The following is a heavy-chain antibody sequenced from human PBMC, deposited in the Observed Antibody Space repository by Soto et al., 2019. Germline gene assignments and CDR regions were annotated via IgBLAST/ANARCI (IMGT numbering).Heavy chain of an antibody. J-gene: IGHJ3*02. D-gene: IGHD2-2*01. V-gene: IGHV1-18*01. CDR1: GYTFTSYG. CDR2: ISAYNGNT. CDR3: ARARADTVVVPAAALPGVGAFDI. Sequence: ASVKVSCKASGYTFTSYGISWVRQAPGQGLEWMGWISAYNGNTNYAQKLQGRVTMTTDTSTSTAYMELRSLRSDDTAVYYCARARADTVVVPAAALPGVGAFDIWGQGTMVTVSS.